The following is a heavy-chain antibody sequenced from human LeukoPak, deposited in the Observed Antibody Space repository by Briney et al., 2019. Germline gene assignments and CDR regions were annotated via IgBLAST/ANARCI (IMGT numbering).Heavy chain of an antibody. CDR3: ARGFSNYYDSSASDY. D-gene: IGHD3-22*01. V-gene: IGHV4-34*01. CDR1: GGSFSGYY. CDR2: INHSGST. Sequence: SETLSLTCAVYGGSFSGYYWSWIRQPPGKGLEWIGEINHSGSTNYNPSLKSRVTISVDTSKNQFSLKLSSVTAADTAVYYCARGFSNYYDSSASDYWGQGTLVTVSS. J-gene: IGHJ4*02.